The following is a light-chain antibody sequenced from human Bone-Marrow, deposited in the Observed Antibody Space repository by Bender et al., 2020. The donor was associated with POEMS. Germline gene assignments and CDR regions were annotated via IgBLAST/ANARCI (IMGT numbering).Light chain of an antibody. Sequence: QSAVTQPPSASGAPGQGVTISCSGSNSNIGSSFVSWFQQLPGTAPTLLIFRNDQRPSGVPDRFSASKSDSSASLAITGLQAEDEADYFCQSYDTSLNAYVFGTGTKVIVL. CDR3: QSYDTSLNAYV. V-gene: IGLV1-44*01. J-gene: IGLJ1*01. CDR1: NSNIGSSF. CDR2: RND.